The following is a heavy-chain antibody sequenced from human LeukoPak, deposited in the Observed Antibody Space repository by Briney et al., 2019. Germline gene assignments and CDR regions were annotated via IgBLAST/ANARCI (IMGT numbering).Heavy chain of an antibody. J-gene: IGHJ2*01. CDR1: GYTFTSYE. Sequence: ASVKVSCKASGYTFTSYEINWVRQATGQGLEWMGRMNPNNGNTGYAQKFQGRVTMTGSTSITTAYMELSSLKSEDTAVYYCARDYYYDTSGHRSGYFELWGRGTLVTVSS. CDR3: ARDYYYDTSGHRSGYFEL. D-gene: IGHD3-22*01. CDR2: MNPNNGNT. V-gene: IGHV1-8*01.